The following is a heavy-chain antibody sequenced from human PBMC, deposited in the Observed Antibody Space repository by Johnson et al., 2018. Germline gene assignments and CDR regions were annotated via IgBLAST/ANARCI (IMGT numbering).Heavy chain of an antibody. CDR3: AKRGGLEVRGMDV. J-gene: IGHJ6*03. CDR1: GGSISSYY. CDR2: IYYSGST. V-gene: IGHV4-59*01. Sequence: QVQLQESGPGLVKPSETLSLTCTVSGGSISSYYWSWIRQPPGKGLEWIGYIYYSGSTNYNPSLKSRVTISVDTSKNTLWLQMNSLRPEDTAVYYCAKRGGLEVRGMDVWGKGTTVIVSS. D-gene: IGHD1-7*01.